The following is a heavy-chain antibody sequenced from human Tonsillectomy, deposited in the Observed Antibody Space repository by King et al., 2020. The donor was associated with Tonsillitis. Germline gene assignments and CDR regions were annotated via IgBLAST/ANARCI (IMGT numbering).Heavy chain of an antibody. V-gene: IGHV1-69*01. CDR2: IIPIFATS. J-gene: IGHJ4*02. Sequence: VQLVESGAEVKKPGSSVKVSCKASGGSLSTYIIAWVRQAPGQGLEWMGGIIPIFATSNYAQKFQGRLTISAEESRSTAYMELSSLSSEDSAVYYCAREFRSGRYDSWGQGTLVTVSS. D-gene: IGHD3-3*01. CDR3: AREFRSGRYDS. CDR1: GGSLSTYI.